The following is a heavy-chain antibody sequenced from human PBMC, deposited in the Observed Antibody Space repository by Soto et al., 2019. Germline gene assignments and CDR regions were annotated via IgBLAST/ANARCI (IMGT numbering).Heavy chain of an antibody. Sequence: SETLSLTCAVYGESFSAFCWNWIRQTPGKGLEWIGEINHSGSINHNPSLKSRVTMSIDTSKNQLSLKLRSVTAADTAVYYCARRSDYVWGSYRHKTSYFDYWGQGTLVTVSS. D-gene: IGHD3-16*02. CDR3: ARRSDYVWGSYRHKTSYFDY. CDR2: INHSGSI. V-gene: IGHV4-34*01. CDR1: GESFSAFC. J-gene: IGHJ4*02.